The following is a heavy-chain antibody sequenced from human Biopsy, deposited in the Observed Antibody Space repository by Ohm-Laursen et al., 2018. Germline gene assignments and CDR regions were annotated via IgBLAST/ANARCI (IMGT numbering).Heavy chain of an antibody. CDR2: INWNSGDI. V-gene: IGHV3-9*01. CDR3: ARNRSGLTLTTLDF. CDR1: GFIFDNYG. Sequence: SLRLSCSASGFIFDNYGMHWVRQAPGKGLEWVSGINWNSGDIVYADSVKGRFTISRDNAKNSLSLQMNSLRAEDTALYYCARNRSGLTLTTLDFWGHGTLVTVSS. J-gene: IGHJ4*01. D-gene: IGHD6-25*01.